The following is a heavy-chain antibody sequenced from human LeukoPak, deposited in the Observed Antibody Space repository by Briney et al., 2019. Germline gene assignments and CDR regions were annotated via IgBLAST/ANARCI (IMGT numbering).Heavy chain of an antibody. CDR2: ISASGGSA. Sequence: GGSLRLSCAASGFTFSNSDMNWVRQAPGKGLEWVSFISASGGSAQYADSVRGRFTISRHNSKNTLYLQMNSLRAEDTAVYYCAKAGSYSDISVYPLASFDFWGQGKMVTVSS. CDR1: GFTFSNSD. CDR3: AKAGSYSDISVYPLASFDF. D-gene: IGHD3-22*01. V-gene: IGHV3-23*01. J-gene: IGHJ3*01.